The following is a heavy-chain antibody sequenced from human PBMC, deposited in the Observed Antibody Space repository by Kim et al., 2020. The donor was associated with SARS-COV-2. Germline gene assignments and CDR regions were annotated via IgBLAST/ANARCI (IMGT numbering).Heavy chain of an antibody. Sequence: ASVKVSCKASGYTFTSYGISWVRQAPGQGLEWMGRISAYNGNTNYAQKLQGRVTMTTDTSTSTAYMELRSLRSDDTAVYFCARDYLYYDILTGHPWFDPWGQGTLVTASS. CDR3: ARDYLYYDILTGHPWFDP. D-gene: IGHD3-9*01. V-gene: IGHV1-18*01. J-gene: IGHJ5*02. CDR2: ISAYNGNT. CDR1: GYTFTSYG.